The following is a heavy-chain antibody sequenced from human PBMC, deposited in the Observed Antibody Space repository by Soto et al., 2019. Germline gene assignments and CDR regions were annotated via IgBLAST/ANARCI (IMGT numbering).Heavy chain of an antibody. CDR2: INHRGST. D-gene: IGHD3-10*01. V-gene: IGHV4-34*01. CDR1: AGSFSGYS. J-gene: IGHJ4*02. CDR3: AREVRRLWTSFDY. Sequence: QVQLQQSRAGALKPSETLSLTCAVNAGSFSGYSWSWICQPPGQGLELIGEINHRGSTNSRPSLKRRVTKAVNTSKNQFSRKLSSVTAANTAVYNCAREVRRLWTSFDYWGQGTLVTVSS.